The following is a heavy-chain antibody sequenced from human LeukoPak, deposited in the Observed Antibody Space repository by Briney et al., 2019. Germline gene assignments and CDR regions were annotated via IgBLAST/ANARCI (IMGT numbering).Heavy chain of an antibody. CDR2: INPNRGGT. CDR3: ARAWGGSGSEYDY. CDR1: GYTFTGYY. D-gene: IGHD3-10*01. Sequence: ASVKVSCKASGYTFTGYYMHWVRQAPGQGLEWMGWINPNRGGTNYAQKFQGRVTMTRDTSISTAYMELSRLRSDDTAVYYCARAWGGSGSEYDYWGQGTLVTVSS. V-gene: IGHV1-2*02. J-gene: IGHJ4*02.